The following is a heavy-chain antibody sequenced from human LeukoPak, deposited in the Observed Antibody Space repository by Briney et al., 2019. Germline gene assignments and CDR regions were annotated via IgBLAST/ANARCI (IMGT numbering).Heavy chain of an antibody. CDR2: IKSKTDGGTT. V-gene: IGHV3-15*01. J-gene: IGHJ6*02. CDR1: GFTFSNAW. D-gene: IGHD2-2*01. CDR3: TTDFCSSTSCRRTYYYYGMDV. Sequence: GGSLRLSCAASGFTFSNAWMSWVRQAPGKGLEWVGRIKSKTDGGTTDYAAPVKGRFTISRDDSKNTLYLQMNSLKTEDTAVYYCTTDFCSSTSCRRTYYYYGMDVWGQGTTVTVSS.